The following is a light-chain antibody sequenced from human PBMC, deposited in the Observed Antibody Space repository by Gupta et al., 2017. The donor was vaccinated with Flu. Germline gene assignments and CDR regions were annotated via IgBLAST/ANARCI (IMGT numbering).Light chain of an antibody. CDR3: QQDNSYSWT. J-gene: IGKJ1*01. CDR2: KAS. V-gene: IGKV1-5*03. Sequence: DIQMIQSPSTLSASVGDRVTITCRASQSISNWLAWYQQKPGKAPDLLIYKASSLHTAVPSRFSGSGSGTEFTLTITSLQPADFATYYCQQDNSYSWTFGQGTMVEIK. CDR1: QSISNW.